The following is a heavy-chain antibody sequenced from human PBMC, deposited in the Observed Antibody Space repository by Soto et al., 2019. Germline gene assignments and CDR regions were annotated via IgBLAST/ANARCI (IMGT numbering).Heavy chain of an antibody. CDR2: ISGSGGST. D-gene: IGHD3-22*01. CDR3: AQIGEYDSSGYYSFVY. CDR1: GFTFSSYA. V-gene: IGHV3-23*01. Sequence: GGSLRLSCAASGFTFSSYAMSWVRQAPGKGLEWVSAISGSGGSTYYADSVKGRFTISRDNSKNMLYLQMNSLRAEDTAVYYCAQIGEYDSSGYYSFVYWGQGTLVTVSS. J-gene: IGHJ4*02.